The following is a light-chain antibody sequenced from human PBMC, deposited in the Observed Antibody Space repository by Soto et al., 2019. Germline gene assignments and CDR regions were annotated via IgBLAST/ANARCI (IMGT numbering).Light chain of an antibody. J-gene: IGKJ1*01. V-gene: IGKV3-20*01. CDR3: QQYASSPLT. Sequence: EIVLTQSPGTLSLSPGERATLSCRASQSVGRNYLAWYQQTPGQAPRLLIYGASSRATGITDSVSGSGSGTDFTLTISSLEPEDFAVYYCQQYASSPLTFGQGTKVEIK. CDR1: QSVGRNY. CDR2: GAS.